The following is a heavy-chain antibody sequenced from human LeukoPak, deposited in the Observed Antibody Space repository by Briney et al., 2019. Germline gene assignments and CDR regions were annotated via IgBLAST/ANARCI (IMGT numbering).Heavy chain of an antibody. D-gene: IGHD3-22*01. V-gene: IGHV1-69*01. CDR1: GGTFSSYA. CDR3: ARKADRDYYDSSGYSRALYYYYGMDV. Sequence: ASVTVSCKASGGTFSSYAISWVRQAPGQGLEWMGGIIPIFGTANYAQKFQGRVTITADESTSTAYMELSSLRSEDTAVYYCARKADRDYYDSSGYSRALYYYYGMDVWGQGTTVTVSS. CDR2: IIPIFGTA. J-gene: IGHJ6*02.